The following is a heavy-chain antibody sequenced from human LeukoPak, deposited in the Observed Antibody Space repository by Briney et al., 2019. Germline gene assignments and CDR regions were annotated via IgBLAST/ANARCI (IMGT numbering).Heavy chain of an antibody. Sequence: GGSLRLSCAASGFTFSSYSMNWVRHAPAKGLEWVSSISSSSSSICYDDSVKGRFTISRDNAKNSLYLQMNSLRAEDTAVYYCARGGGYGSGSYHFDYWGQGTLVTVSS. V-gene: IGHV3-21*01. J-gene: IGHJ4*02. D-gene: IGHD3-10*01. CDR1: GFTFSSYS. CDR2: ISSSSSSI. CDR3: ARGGGYGSGSYHFDY.